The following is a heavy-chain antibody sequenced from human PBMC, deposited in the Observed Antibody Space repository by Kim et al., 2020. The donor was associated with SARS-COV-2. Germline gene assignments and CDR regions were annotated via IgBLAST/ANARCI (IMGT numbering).Heavy chain of an antibody. J-gene: IGHJ6*02. D-gene: IGHD3-10*01. CDR1: GGSFSGYY. CDR2: INHSGST. Sequence: SETLSLTCAVYGGSFSGYYWSWIRQPPGKGLEWIGEINHSGSTNYNTSLKSRVTISVDTSKNQFSLKLSSVTAADTAVYYCARASLPHYYGSGSYGMDVWGQGTTVTVSS. V-gene: IGHV4-34*01. CDR3: ARASLPHYYGSGSYGMDV.